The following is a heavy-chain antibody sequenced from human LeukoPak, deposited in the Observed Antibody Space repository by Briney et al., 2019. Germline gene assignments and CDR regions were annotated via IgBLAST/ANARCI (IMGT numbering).Heavy chain of an antibody. V-gene: IGHV1-24*01. D-gene: IGHD2-15*01. J-gene: IGHJ4*02. CDR2: FDPEDGET. Sequence: GASVKVSCKVSGYTLTELSMHWVRKAPGKGLEWIVGFDPEDGETIYAQKFQGRVTMTEDTSTDTAYMELSSLRSEDTAVYYCATAKGVAALVGQYFDYWGQGTLVTVSS. CDR3: ATAKGVAALVGQYFDY. CDR1: GYTLTELS.